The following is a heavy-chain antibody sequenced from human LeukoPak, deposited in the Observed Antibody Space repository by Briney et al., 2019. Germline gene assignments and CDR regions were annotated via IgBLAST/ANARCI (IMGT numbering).Heavy chain of an antibody. J-gene: IGHJ6*03. CDR3: ARASYYDFWSGYSSDYYYYMDV. D-gene: IGHD3-3*01. Sequence: GGSLRLSCAASGFTFSSYSMNWVRQAPGKGLEWVSYISSSSSTIYCADSVKGRFTISRDNAKNSLYLQMNSLRDEDTAVYYCARASYYDFWSGYSSDYYYYMDVWGKGTTVTVSS. CDR2: ISSSSSTI. CDR1: GFTFSSYS. V-gene: IGHV3-48*02.